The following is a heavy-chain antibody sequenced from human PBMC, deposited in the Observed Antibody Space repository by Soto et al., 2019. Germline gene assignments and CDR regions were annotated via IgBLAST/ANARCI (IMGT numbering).Heavy chain of an antibody. J-gene: IGHJ3*01. CDR2: ISGPGSTI. CDR1: GFTFKTYS. V-gene: IGHV3-48*02. CDR3: ARDGCSSASCYTYIRAFDV. Sequence: DEQLVASGGGLGQSGGSLRISCAASGFTFKTYSMNWVRRAPGKGLEWISYISGPGSTIKYADSVQGRFIVSRDNANGSLHLQMNNLRDDDTAVYYCARDGCSSASCYTYIRAFDVWGQGTEVSVSS. D-gene: IGHD2-2*02.